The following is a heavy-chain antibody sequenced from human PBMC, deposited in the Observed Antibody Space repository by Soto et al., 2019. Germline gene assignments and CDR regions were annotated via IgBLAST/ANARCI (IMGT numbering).Heavy chain of an antibody. Sequence: EMQLVESGGGFVQPGGSLRLSCAASGYTFGTYSMNWVRQAPGKGLEWVSYIDSDSETIWYADSVKGRFTISRDNAKNLLYLQMNSLRDEDTAVYYCARLYYDYVWGQGTAVTVSS. CDR3: ARLYYDYV. J-gene: IGHJ6*02. CDR2: IDSDSETI. V-gene: IGHV3-48*02. D-gene: IGHD3-16*01. CDR1: GYTFGTYS.